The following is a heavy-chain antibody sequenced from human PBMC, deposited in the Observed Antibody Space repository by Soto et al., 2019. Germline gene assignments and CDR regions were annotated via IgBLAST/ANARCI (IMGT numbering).Heavy chain of an antibody. Sequence: PSDPRSFTCTVSGYSISSGYYWSWIRQTPVKWLEWSGSISHSGTSFYNPSLRSRVTISMDRSNNHFSLKLNSLTATDTAVYYCVRASGGHSGWGHWYDPWGQGTLVNVSS. D-gene: IGHD2-21*02. CDR3: VRASGGHSGWGHWYDP. V-gene: IGHV4-38-2*02. CDR1: GYSISSGYY. CDR2: ISHSGTS. J-gene: IGHJ5*02.